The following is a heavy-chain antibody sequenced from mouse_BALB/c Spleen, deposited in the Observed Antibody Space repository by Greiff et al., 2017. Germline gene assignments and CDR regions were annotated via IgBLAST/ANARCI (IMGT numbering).Heavy chain of an antibody. D-gene: IGHD3-2*01. V-gene: IGHV3-2*02. J-gene: IGHJ3*01. CDR3: ATDSSGRFAY. CDR2: ISYSGST. CDR1: GYSITSDYA. Sequence: EVKMVESGPGLVKPSQSLSLTCTVTGYSITSDYAWNWIRQFPGNKLEWMGYISYSGSTSYNPSLKSRISITRDTSKNQFFLQLNSVTTEDTATYYCATDSSGRFAYWGQGTLVTVSA.